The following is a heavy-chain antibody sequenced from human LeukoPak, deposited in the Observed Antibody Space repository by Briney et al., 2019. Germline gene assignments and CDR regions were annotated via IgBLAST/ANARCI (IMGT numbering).Heavy chain of an antibody. Sequence: PGRSLRLSCAASGFTFSSYEMNWVRQAPGKGLEWVSYISSSGSTIYYADSVKGRFTISRDNAKNSLYLQMNSLRAEDTAVYYCARDTQRIWDGYKPFDYWGQGTLVTVSS. D-gene: IGHD5-24*01. V-gene: IGHV3-48*03. CDR1: GFTFSSYE. J-gene: IGHJ4*02. CDR3: ARDTQRIWDGYKPFDY. CDR2: ISSSGSTI.